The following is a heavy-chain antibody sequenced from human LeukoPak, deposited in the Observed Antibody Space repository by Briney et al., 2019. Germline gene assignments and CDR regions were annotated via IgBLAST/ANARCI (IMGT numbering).Heavy chain of an antibody. Sequence: SETLSLTCTVSGGSISSGDYYWSWIRQPPGKGLEWIGYIYYSGSTYYNPSLKSRVTIPVDTSKNQFSLKLSSVTAADTAVYYCARGDYGGNSEVYYYYYMDVWGKGTTVTVSS. D-gene: IGHD4-23*01. V-gene: IGHV4-30-4*01. CDR3: ARGDYGGNSEVYYYYYMDV. J-gene: IGHJ6*03. CDR2: IYYSGST. CDR1: GGSISSGDYY.